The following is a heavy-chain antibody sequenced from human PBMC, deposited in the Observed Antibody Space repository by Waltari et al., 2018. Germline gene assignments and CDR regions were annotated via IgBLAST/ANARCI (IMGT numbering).Heavy chain of an antibody. CDR1: GGSISSSSYY. J-gene: IGHJ3*02. V-gene: IGHV4-39*07. CDR2: IYYSGST. CDR3: ARLIPYQSSCGGDCYSRSEAAFDI. D-gene: IGHD2-21*01. Sequence: QLQLQESGPGLVKPSETLSLTCTVSGGSISSSSYYWGWIRQPPGKGLEWIGSIYYSGSTYYNPSLKSRVTISVDTSKNQFSLKLSSVTAADTAVYYCARLIPYQSSCGGDCYSRSEAAFDIWGQGTMVTVSS.